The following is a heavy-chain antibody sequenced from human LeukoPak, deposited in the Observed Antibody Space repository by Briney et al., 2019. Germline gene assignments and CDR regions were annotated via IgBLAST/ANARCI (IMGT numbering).Heavy chain of an antibody. D-gene: IGHD3-10*01. CDR1: GDSIISGDYS. J-gene: IGHJ5*02. CDR2: IFHSGSS. CDR3: ARELWFVNAPGSWFDP. Sequence: SETLSLTCAVPGDSIISGDYSWSWIRQPSGKGLEWIGYIFHSGSSYYNPSLKSRVTISVDKSKNQFSLRLTSVTAADTAVYYCARELWFVNAPGSWFDPWGQGTLVTVSS. V-gene: IGHV4-30-2*01.